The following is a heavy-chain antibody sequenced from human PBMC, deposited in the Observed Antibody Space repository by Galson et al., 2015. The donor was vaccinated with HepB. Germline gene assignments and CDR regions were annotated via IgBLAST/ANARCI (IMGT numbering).Heavy chain of an antibody. J-gene: IGHJ6*02. Sequence: SLRLSCAASGFIFSSYGMHWVRQAPGKGLEWVAVIWYDGSTKEYADSVKGRFTISRDNSRNSLDLQMNSLRADDTAVYYCVRDLKRLQYPPYGLDVWGQGTTVIVSS. D-gene: IGHD5-24*01. V-gene: IGHV3-33*01. CDR2: IWYDGSTK. CDR3: VRDLKRLQYPPYGLDV. CDR1: GFIFSSYG.